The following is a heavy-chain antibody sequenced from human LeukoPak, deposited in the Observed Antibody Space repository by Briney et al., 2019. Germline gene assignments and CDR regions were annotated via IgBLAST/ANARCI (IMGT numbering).Heavy chain of an antibody. Sequence: SETLSLTCAVYGGSFSGYYWSWIRQPQGKGLEWIGEINHSGSTNYNPSLKSRVTISVDTSKNQFSLKLSSVTAADTAVYYCARGLYCSSTSCHYYFDYWGQGTLVTVSS. CDR3: ARGLYCSSTSCHYYFDY. CDR2: INHSGST. V-gene: IGHV4-34*01. J-gene: IGHJ4*02. D-gene: IGHD2-2*01. CDR1: GGSFSGYY.